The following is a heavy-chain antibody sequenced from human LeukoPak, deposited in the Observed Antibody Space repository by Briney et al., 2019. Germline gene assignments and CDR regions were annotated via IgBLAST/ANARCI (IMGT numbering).Heavy chain of an antibody. CDR3: VRDWGYDSSGYWQKYFDT. CDR2: ISYDGSNK. D-gene: IGHD3-22*01. J-gene: IGHJ4*02. Sequence: GGSLRLSCAASGFTFSSYGMHWVRQAPGKGLEWVAVISYDGSNKYYADSVKGRFTISRDNSKNTLYLQMNSLRAEDTAVYYCVRDWGYDSSGYWQKYFDTWGQGTLVTVSS. V-gene: IGHV3-30*03. CDR1: GFTFSSYG.